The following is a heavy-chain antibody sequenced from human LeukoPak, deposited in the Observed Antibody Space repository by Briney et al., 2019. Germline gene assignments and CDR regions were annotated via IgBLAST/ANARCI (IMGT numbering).Heavy chain of an antibody. J-gene: IGHJ4*02. Sequence: GGSLRLSCAASGFTVSSNYMNWVRQAAGKGLEWVSVIYSGGSTYYADSVKGRFTISRDNSKNTLYLQMNSLRAEDTAVYYCARDEYPYCSGGSCLDYWGQGTLVTVSS. CDR3: ARDEYPYCSGGSCLDY. D-gene: IGHD2-15*01. CDR1: GFTVSSNY. CDR2: IYSGGST. V-gene: IGHV3-66*02.